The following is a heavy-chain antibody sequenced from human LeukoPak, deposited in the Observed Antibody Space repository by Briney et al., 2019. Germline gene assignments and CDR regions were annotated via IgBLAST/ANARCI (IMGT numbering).Heavy chain of an antibody. Sequence: GQSLRLSCVASGFTFSNHWMYWVRQTEKGLAWVAYIKHDGAVTVYVDSVKGRFTVSRDNAKNSLYLQMNSLRADDAAMYYCVKDCRGWGGDRPHSGGQGTLGTVS. D-gene: IGHD2-15*01. J-gene: IGHJ4*02. V-gene: IGHV3-7*01. CDR2: IKHDGAVT. CDR3: VKDCRGWGGDRPHS. CDR1: GFTFSNHW.